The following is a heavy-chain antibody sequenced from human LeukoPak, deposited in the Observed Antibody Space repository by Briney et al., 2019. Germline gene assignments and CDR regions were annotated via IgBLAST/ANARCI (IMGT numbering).Heavy chain of an antibody. D-gene: IGHD3-10*01. CDR2: INHSGST. CDR3: ARHRGYGSGSYYNVLSYYYMDV. V-gene: IGHV4-34*01. CDR1: GGSFSGYY. Sequence: SETLSLTCAVYGGSFSGYYWSWIRQPPGKGLEWIGEINHSGSTNYNPSLKSRVTISVDTSKNQFSLKLSSVTAADTAVYYCARHRGYGSGSYYNVLSYYYMDVWGKGTTVTISS. J-gene: IGHJ6*03.